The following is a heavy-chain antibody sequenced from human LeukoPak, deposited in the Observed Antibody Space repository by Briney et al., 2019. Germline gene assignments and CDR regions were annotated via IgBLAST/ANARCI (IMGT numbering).Heavy chain of an antibody. CDR2: ISAYNGNT. J-gene: IGHJ6*03. CDR1: GYTFTSYG. D-gene: IGHD1-7*01. CDR3: ARDYWGITGTNGYMDV. V-gene: IGHV1-18*01. Sequence: ASVKVSCKASGYTFTSYGISWVRQAPGQGLEWMGWISAYNGNTNYAQKFQGRVTITADKSTSTAYMELSSLRSEDTAVYYCARDYWGITGTNGYMDVWGKGTTVTVSS.